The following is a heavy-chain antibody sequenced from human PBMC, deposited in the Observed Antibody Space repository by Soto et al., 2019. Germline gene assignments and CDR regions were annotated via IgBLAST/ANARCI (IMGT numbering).Heavy chain of an antibody. V-gene: IGHV3-11*06. J-gene: IGHJ2*01. CDR3: ARRSPSFDL. CDR2: IDGSSSYT. CDR1: GFTFSDYY. Sequence: QVQLVESGGGLVKPGGSLRLSCAASGFTFSDYYMSWILQAPGRGLEWISYIDGSSSYTNYADSVRGRFTISRDNAKNSLYLQINSLTTEDTAVYYCARRSPSFDLWGRGTLVSVSS.